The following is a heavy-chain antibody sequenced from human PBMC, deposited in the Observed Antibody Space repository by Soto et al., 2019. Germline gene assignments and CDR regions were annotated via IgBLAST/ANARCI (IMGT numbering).Heavy chain of an antibody. J-gene: IGHJ6*02. D-gene: IGHD3-10*01. Sequence: GVSLRLSCEASGFTFSNYGTSWVRQAPGKGLEWVANIKKDGSEKYYVDSVKGRFTISRDNAKNSLYLQMNSLRAEDTAVYYCVGDGMDVWGQGTTVTVSS. CDR3: VGDGMDV. CDR1: GFTFSNYG. CDR2: IKKDGSEK. V-gene: IGHV3-7*01.